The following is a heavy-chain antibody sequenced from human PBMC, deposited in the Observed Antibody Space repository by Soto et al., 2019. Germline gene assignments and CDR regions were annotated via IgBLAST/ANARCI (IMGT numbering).Heavy chain of an antibody. CDR3: AKVGYCSGGSCYFWAKGAFDI. Sequence: EVQLLESGGGLVQPGGSLRLSCAASGFTFSSYAMSWVRQAPGKGLEWVSAISGSGGSTYYADSVKGRFTISRDNSKTPLYLQMNSLRAEDTAVYYCAKVGYCSGGSCYFWAKGAFDIWGQGTMVTVSS. CDR1: GFTFSSYA. V-gene: IGHV3-23*01. CDR2: ISGSGGST. D-gene: IGHD2-15*01. J-gene: IGHJ3*02.